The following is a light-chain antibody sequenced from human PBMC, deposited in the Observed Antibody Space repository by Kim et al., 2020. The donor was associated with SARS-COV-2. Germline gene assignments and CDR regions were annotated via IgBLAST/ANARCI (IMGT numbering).Light chain of an antibody. CDR3: QQRGTWPPALT. J-gene: IGKJ4*01. CDR1: HNVDIN. Sequence: PGESATPYCRASHNVDINLAWYQQTPGQPPRLLIYDAAIRAAGIPDRFSGSGSGTDFTLTIGSLAPEDFAVYYWQQRGTWPPALTFGGGTKVDIK. CDR2: DAA. V-gene: IGKV3-11*01.